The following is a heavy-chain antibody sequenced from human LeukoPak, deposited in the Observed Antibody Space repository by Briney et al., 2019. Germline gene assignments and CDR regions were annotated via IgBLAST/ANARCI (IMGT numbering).Heavy chain of an antibody. CDR2: ISYDGSNK. V-gene: IGHV3-30*18. J-gene: IGHJ4*02. Sequence: GGSLRLSCAASGFTFSSYGMHWVRQAPGKGLEWVAVISYDGSNKYYADSVKGRFTISRDNSKNTLCLQMNSLRAEDTAVYYCAKLRASGPVDYWGQGTLVTVSS. CDR3: AKLRASGPVDY. CDR1: GFTFSSYG. D-gene: IGHD3-10*01.